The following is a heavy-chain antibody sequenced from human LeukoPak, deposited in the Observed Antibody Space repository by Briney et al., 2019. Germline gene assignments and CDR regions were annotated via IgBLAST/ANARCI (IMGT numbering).Heavy chain of an antibody. J-gene: IGHJ4*02. Sequence: GGSLRLSCAASGFTFSSYGMHGVRQAPGKGLEGVAVISYDGSNKYYADSVKGRFTISRDNSKNTLYLQMNSLRAEDTAVYYCAKDTYYYDSSGYYLDYWGQGTLVTVSS. CDR3: AKDTYYYDSSGYYLDY. CDR1: GFTFSSYG. D-gene: IGHD3-22*01. CDR2: ISYDGSNK. V-gene: IGHV3-30*18.